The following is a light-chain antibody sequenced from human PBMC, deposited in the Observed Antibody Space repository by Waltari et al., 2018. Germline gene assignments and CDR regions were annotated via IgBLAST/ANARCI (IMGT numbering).Light chain of an antibody. J-gene: IGLJ1*01. CDR1: SSKIGNNY. Sequence: QSVLTQPPSVSAAPGQTVTISCSADSSKIGNNYVSWYQHFPGTAPKLLIYENNRRPPGIPDRFSGSKSGTSATLGITGLQTGDEADYYCGTWDASLGGIFGTGTKVTVL. CDR3: GTWDASLGGI. V-gene: IGLV1-51*02. CDR2: ENN.